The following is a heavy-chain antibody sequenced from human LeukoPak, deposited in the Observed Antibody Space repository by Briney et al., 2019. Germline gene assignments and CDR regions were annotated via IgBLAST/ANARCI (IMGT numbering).Heavy chain of an antibody. CDR3: ASAATFSVDY. CDR1: GGSVSSSFDY. D-gene: IGHD2-15*01. Sequence: SSETLSLTCTVSGGSVSSSFDYWGWIRQPPGKGLEWIGSLYYSGSTHYNPSLKSRVTMSVDTSKNQFSLNLSSVTAADTAVFFCASAATFSVDYWGQGTLVTVSS. V-gene: IGHV4-39*01. J-gene: IGHJ4*02. CDR2: LYYSGST.